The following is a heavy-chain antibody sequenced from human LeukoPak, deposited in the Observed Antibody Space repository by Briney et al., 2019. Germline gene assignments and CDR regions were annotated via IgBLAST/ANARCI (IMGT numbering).Heavy chain of an antibody. CDR2: ISYDGSNK. V-gene: IGHV3-30-3*01. J-gene: IGHJ4*02. D-gene: IGHD4-23*01. Sequence: PGGSLRLSCAASGFTFSSYAMHWVRQGPGKGLEWVAVISYDGSNKYYADSVKGRFTISRDNSKNTLYLQMNSLRAEDTAVYYCARGSGGNFYFDYWGQGTLVTVSS. CDR1: GFTFSSYA. CDR3: ARGSGGNFYFDY.